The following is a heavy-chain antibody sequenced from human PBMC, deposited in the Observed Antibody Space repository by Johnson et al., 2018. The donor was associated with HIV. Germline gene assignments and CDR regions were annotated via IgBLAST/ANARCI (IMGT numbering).Heavy chain of an antibody. CDR2: MKSKSDGSEK. D-gene: IGHD2-2*01. CDR3: AKDSSSRMGFPGFDI. J-gene: IGHJ3*02. CDR1: GFTFNNAW. Sequence: VQLVESGGGLVKPGGSLRLSCAASGFTFNNAWMSWVRQAPGKGLEWVGRMKSKSDGSEKYVADSVKGRFTISRDNSKNTLYLQMSSLRLEDTALYYCAKDSSSRMGFPGFDIWGPGTMVTVSS. V-gene: IGHV3-15*01.